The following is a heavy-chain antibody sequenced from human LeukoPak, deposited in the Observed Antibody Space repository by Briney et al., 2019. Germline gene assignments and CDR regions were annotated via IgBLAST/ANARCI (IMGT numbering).Heavy chain of an antibody. J-gene: IGHJ3*02. CDR3: ARDGIDYYDKFAFDI. V-gene: IGHV4-38-2*02. D-gene: IGHD3-22*01. CDR1: GYSISSGYY. Sequence: KSSETLSLTCTVSGYSISSGYYWGWIRQPPGKGLEWIGSIYHSGSTYYNPSLRSRVTISVDTSKNQFSLKLSSVTAADTAVYYCARDGIDYYDKFAFDIWGQGTMVTVSS. CDR2: IYHSGST.